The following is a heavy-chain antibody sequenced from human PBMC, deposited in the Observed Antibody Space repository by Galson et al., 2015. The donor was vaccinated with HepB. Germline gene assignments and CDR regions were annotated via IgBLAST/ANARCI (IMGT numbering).Heavy chain of an antibody. Sequence: SVKVSCKASGYIFTSYYIHWVRQAPGQGLEWMGIINPSGGSTSYAKKLQARVTMTRDTSTSTVYMKLSSLTSEDTAVYYCARPRGKAAVGSNSWFDPWGQGALVTVS. J-gene: IGHJ5*02. V-gene: IGHV1-46*04. D-gene: IGHD6-13*01. CDR2: INPSGGST. CDR3: ARPRGKAAVGSNSWFDP. CDR1: GYIFTSYY.